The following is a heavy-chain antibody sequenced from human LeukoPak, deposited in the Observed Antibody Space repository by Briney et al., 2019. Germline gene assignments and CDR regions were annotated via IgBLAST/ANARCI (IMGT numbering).Heavy chain of an antibody. D-gene: IGHD6-19*01. J-gene: IGHJ4*02. Sequence: GGSLRLSCAASGFTFSSYSMNWVRQAPGKGLEWVSYISSSGGTIYYADSVKGRFTISRDNAKNSLYLQMNSLRAEDTAVYYCARDDRGSGWYVIDYWGQGTLVTVSS. CDR1: GFTFSSYS. V-gene: IGHV3-48*04. CDR2: ISSSGGTI. CDR3: ARDDRGSGWYVIDY.